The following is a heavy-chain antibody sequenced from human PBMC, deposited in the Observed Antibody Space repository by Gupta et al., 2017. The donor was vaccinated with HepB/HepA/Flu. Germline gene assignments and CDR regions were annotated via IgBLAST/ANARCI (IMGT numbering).Heavy chain of an antibody. CDR2: ISGSGGTT. V-gene: IGHV3-23*01. D-gene: IGHD5-12*01. J-gene: IGHJ4*02. Sequence: EVQVLESGGGLIQPGGSRRLSCAVSGFHFSSYAMSWVRQAPGKGLEWVSTISGSGGTTYYADSVKGRFTISRDNSKNTLFLQMTSLRAEDTAVYYCAKPSDYPVLWGQGTLVAVSS. CDR1: GFHFSSYA. CDR3: AKPSDYPVL.